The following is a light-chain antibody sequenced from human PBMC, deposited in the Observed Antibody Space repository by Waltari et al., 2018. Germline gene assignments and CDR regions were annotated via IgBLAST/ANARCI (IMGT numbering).Light chain of an antibody. J-gene: IGLJ3*02. CDR1: NDNVGNQR. Sequence: QAGLTQPPSVSKGLKQTATRTCTGNNDNVGNQRASRLQQHRGHPPKLLSYRHNKRPSGVSERFSASRSGNTASLTITGLQPEDEADYYCAAWDDRLSVWMFGGGTKLTVL. V-gene: IGLV10-54*04. CDR2: RHN. CDR3: AAWDDRLSVWM.